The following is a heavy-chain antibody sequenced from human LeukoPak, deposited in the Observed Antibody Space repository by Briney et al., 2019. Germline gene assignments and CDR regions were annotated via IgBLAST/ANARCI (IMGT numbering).Heavy chain of an antibody. V-gene: IGHV3-23*01. J-gene: IGHJ4*02. CDR2: ISGSGGST. CDR1: GFTFSSDA. CDR3: AKLDIVVVPAAIQDY. D-gene: IGHD2-2*01. Sequence: PGGSLRLSCAASGFTFSSDAMSWVRQAPGKGLEWVSAISGSGGSTYYADSVKGRFTISRDNSKNTLYLQMNSLRAEDTAVYYCAKLDIVVVPAAIQDYWGQGTLVTVSS.